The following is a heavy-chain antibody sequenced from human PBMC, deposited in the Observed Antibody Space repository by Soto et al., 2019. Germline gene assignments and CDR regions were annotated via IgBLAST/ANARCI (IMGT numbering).Heavy chain of an antibody. CDR3: ARDLWGSWTVDY. CDR2: IHPSGDTK. CDR1: GYTIQNYH. J-gene: IGHJ4*02. V-gene: IGHV1-46*02. D-gene: IGHD3-16*01. Sequence: QVQLVQSGAEVKEPGASVKVSCKASGYTIQNYHMHWVRQAPGQGLEWMGIIHPSGDTKTYAQKFQGRLAMTRDTPTTTAYMELSSLTSEDTAVYFCARDLWGSWTVDYWGQGTLVTVSS.